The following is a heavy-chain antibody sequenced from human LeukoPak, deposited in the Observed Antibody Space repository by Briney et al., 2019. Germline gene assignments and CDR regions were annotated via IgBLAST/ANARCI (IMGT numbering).Heavy chain of an antibody. CDR2: INSDGSST. Sequence: GGSLRLSCAASGFTFGSYWMHWVRQAPGKGLVWVSRINSDGSSTSYADSVKGRFTISRDNAKNTLYLQMNSLRAEDTAVYYCARDPYYYASSGYYRLFDYWGQGTLVTVSS. D-gene: IGHD3-22*01. CDR1: GFTFGSYW. CDR3: ARDPYYYASSGYYRLFDY. J-gene: IGHJ4*02. V-gene: IGHV3-74*01.